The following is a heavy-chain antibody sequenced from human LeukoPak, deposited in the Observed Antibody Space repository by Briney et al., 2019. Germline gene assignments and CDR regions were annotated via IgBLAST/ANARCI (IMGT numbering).Heavy chain of an antibody. CDR2: ISGSGGTT. Sequence: GGSLRLSCAASGFTFSSNAMSWVRQAPGKGLEWVSAISGSGGTTYYADPVKGRFTISRDNSKNTLYLQMNSLRAEDTAVYYCAKYSGFSTIRYYFDYWGQGTLVTVSS. V-gene: IGHV3-23*01. CDR1: GFTFSSNA. J-gene: IGHJ4*02. CDR3: AKYSGFSTIRYYFDY. D-gene: IGHD6-13*01.